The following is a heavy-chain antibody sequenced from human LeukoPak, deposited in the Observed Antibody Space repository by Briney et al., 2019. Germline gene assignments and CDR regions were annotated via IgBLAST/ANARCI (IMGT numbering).Heavy chain of an antibody. V-gene: IGHV1-2*02. CDR2: INPNSGGT. CDR3: ERGLQWLEAFDY. Sequence: ASVKVSCKASGYTFTGYYMHWVRQAPGQGLEWMGWINPNSGGTNYAQKFQGRVTITRDTSISTAYMEVSSLRSDDTAVYYCERGLQWLEAFDYWGLGTLVTVSS. CDR1: GYTFTGYY. D-gene: IGHD6-19*01. J-gene: IGHJ4*02.